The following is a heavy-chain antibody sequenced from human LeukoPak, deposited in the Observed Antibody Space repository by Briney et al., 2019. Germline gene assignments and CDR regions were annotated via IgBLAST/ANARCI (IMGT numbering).Heavy chain of an antibody. Sequence: ASVKVSCKASGYTFTGYYMHWVRQAPGQGLERMGWINPNSGGTNYAQKFQGWVTMTRDTSISTAYMELSRLRSDDTAVYYCARADGIQLWETYFDYWGQGTLVTVSS. CDR3: ARADGIQLWETYFDY. D-gene: IGHD5-18*01. V-gene: IGHV1-2*04. J-gene: IGHJ4*02. CDR2: INPNSGGT. CDR1: GYTFTGYY.